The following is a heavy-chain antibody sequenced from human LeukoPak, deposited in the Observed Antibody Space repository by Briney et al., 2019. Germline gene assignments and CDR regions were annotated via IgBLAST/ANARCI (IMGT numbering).Heavy chain of an antibody. V-gene: IGHV4-39*01. D-gene: IGHD3-22*01. CDR1: GGSISSSSYY. CDR3: ARGSSYNEGGGYYYAFDY. Sequence: SETLSLTCTVSGGSISSSSYYWGWIRQPPGKGLEWIGSIYYSGSTYYNPSLKSRVTISVDTSKNQFSLKLSSVTAADTAEYFCARGSSYNEGGGYYYAFDYWGQGTLVTVSS. CDR2: IYYSGST. J-gene: IGHJ4*02.